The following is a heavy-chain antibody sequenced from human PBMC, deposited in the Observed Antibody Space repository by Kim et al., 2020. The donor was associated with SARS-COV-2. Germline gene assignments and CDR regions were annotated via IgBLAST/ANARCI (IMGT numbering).Heavy chain of an antibody. J-gene: IGHJ4*02. D-gene: IGHD3-16*02. CDR2: ITSDGIT. Sequence: GGSLRLSCAASGLTFSIYVVAWVRQAPGKGLEWVSGITSDGITSYIDAVKGRFTISRDNSKNTMYLQMNNLRAEDTALYFCSRGVTYWGQGTLVTFS. CDR3: SRGVTY. CDR1: GLTFSIYV. V-gene: IGHV3-23*01.